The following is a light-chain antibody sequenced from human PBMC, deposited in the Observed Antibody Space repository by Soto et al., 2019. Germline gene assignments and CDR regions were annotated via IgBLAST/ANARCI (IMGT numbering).Light chain of an antibody. CDR2: EVT. Sequence: QSVLTQPPSASGSPGQSVTISCTGTSSDVGGYNYVSWYQQHPGKAPKLMIYEVTKRPSGVPDRFSGSKSGNTASLTVSGLQAEDEADYYCSSYARKGLFGGGTKLTVL. J-gene: IGLJ2*01. CDR3: SSYARKGL. CDR1: SSDVGGYNY. V-gene: IGLV2-8*01.